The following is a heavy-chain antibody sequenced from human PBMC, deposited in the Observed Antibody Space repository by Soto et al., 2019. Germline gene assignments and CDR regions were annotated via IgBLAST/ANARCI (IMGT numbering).Heavy chain of an antibody. J-gene: IGHJ2*01. D-gene: IGHD2-2*01. Sequence: QVQLVQSGAEVKKPGASVKVSCKASGYTFTSYGITWVRQAPGQGLEWMGWISANNGNTNYAQKFQGRVTMTTDTPTITAYMELRSLRSDDTAVYYCARDGYCSSRRCFDLWGRGTLVTVSS. V-gene: IGHV1-18*01. CDR2: ISANNGNT. CDR3: ARDGYCSSRRCFDL. CDR1: GYTFTSYG.